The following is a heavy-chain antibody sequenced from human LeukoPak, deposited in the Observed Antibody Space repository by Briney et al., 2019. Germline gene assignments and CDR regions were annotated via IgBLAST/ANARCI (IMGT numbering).Heavy chain of an antibody. Sequence: GGSLRLSCAASGFTFSNFDMHWVRQVIGKGLEWVSGIGPAGDTYYAGSVKGRFTISREDAKNSLYLQMNTLRAGDTAVYYCARGGGFDYWGQGTLVTVSS. CDR1: GFTFSNFD. CDR2: IGPAGDT. CDR3: ARGGGFDY. V-gene: IGHV3-13*04. J-gene: IGHJ4*02. D-gene: IGHD3-10*01.